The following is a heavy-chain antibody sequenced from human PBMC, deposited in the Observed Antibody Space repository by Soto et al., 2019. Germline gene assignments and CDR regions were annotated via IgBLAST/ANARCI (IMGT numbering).Heavy chain of an antibody. J-gene: IGHJ5*02. CDR3: GAHCSRTYCYDWFDP. D-gene: IGHD2-2*01. CDR2: LYYTGTT. Sequence: QMQLQESGPGLVKASETLTLTCSVSGGSIGSSSYYFGWIRQPPGKGLEWIGSLYYTGTTYYNSSLKSRVTISADKSQNQFSLRLSSVTAADTAVYYCGAHCSRTYCYDWFDPWGQGTLVTVSS. V-gene: IGHV4-39*01. CDR1: GGSIGSSSYY.